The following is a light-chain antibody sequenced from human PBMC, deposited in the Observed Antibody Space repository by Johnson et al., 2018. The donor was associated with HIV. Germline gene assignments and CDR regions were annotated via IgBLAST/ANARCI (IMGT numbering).Light chain of an antibody. V-gene: IGLV1-51*01. CDR3: GTWDSSLSALYV. CDR2: DNN. Sequence: QAVLTQPPSVSAAPGQKVTISCSGSSSNIGNNYVSWYQQLPGTAPKLLIYDNNKRPSGIPDRFSGSKSGTSATLAITALQTGDEADYYCGTWDSSLSALYVFGTGTKVTVL. CDR1: SSNIGNNY. J-gene: IGLJ1*01.